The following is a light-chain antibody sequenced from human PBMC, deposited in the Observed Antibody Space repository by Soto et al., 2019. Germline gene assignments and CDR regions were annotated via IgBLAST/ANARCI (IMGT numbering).Light chain of an antibody. J-gene: IGKJ1*01. V-gene: IGKV3-20*01. CDR3: QQYGSSLWT. CDR1: QSVSSSY. Sequence: DTMLTQSPCTMSLSPGERAPLSCRASQSVSSSYLAWYQQKPGQAPRLLIYGASSRATGIPDRFSGSGSGTDFTLTISRLEPEDFAVYYCQQYGSSLWTFGQGTKVDIK. CDR2: GAS.